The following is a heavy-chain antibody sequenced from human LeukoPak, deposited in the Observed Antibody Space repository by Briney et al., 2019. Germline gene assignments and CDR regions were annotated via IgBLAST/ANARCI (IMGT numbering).Heavy chain of an antibody. Sequence: ASVKVSCKASDYTFTSYGISWVRQAPGQGLGWMGWISAYNGNTNYAQKLQGRVTMTTDTSTSTAYMELRSLRSDDTAVYYCARVGIVVVPAADPDYWGQGTLVTVSS. CDR1: DYTFTSYG. CDR3: ARVGIVVVPAADPDY. CDR2: ISAYNGNT. V-gene: IGHV1-18*01. J-gene: IGHJ4*02. D-gene: IGHD2-2*01.